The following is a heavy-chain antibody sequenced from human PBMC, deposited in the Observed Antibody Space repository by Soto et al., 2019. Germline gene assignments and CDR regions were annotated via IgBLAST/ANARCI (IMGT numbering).Heavy chain of an antibody. J-gene: IGHJ3*02. D-gene: IGHD2-2*01. CDR1: GGSISSSSYY. CDR2: IYYSGRT. V-gene: IGHV4-39*01. Sequence: QLQLQESGPGLVKPSETLSLTCTVSGGSISSSSYYWGWIRQPPGKGLEWIGSIYYSGRTYYNPSLKSRVTISVDTSKNQFSLNLNSVTAADTAVYYCATAIADDAFAIWGRGTIVTVSS. CDR3: ATAIADDAFAI.